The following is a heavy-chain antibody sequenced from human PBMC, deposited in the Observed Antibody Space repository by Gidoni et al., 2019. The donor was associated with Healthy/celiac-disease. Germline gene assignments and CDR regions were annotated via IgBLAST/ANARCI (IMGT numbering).Heavy chain of an antibody. CDR3: ARGRFVGFLLALFDY. J-gene: IGHJ4*02. D-gene: IGHD3-16*01. CDR1: GGSFRGYY. Sequence: QVQLQQWGAGLLKPSETLSLTCAVYGGSFRGYYWSWIRQPPGKGLEWNGEINHGGSTNYNPSLKSRVTIAVETSKNQFSLKLSSVAAADTAVYYCARGRFVGFLLALFDYWGQGTLVTVSS. CDR2: INHGGST. V-gene: IGHV4-34*01.